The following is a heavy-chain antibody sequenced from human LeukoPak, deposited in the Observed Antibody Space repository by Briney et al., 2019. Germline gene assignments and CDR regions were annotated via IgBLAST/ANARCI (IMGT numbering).Heavy chain of an antibody. CDR3: ATWVGDNSWYGDKSFDI. CDR1: GFTFSSYG. J-gene: IGHJ3*02. V-gene: IGHV3-33*08. CDR2: IWYDGSNK. Sequence: GGSLRLSCAASGFTFSSYGMHWVRQAPGKGLEWVAVIWYDGSNKYYEDSVKSRSTTSRDNSKNTLYLQMNSLIAEDTAVYYFATWVGDNSWYGDKSFDIWSQGTMVTV. D-gene: IGHD6-13*01.